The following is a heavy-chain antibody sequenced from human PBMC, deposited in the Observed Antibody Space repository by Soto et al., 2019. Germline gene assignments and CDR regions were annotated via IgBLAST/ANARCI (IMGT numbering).Heavy chain of an antibody. J-gene: IGHJ4*02. V-gene: IGHV4-39*07. CDR2: VYYSGST. D-gene: IGHD2-15*01. CDR3: ARVPGVYCSGGSCYSHYYFDY. CDR1: GGSVSSSSYY. Sequence: SETLSLTCTVSGGSVSSSSYYWGWVRQPPGKGLEWIGSVYYSGSTNYNPSLKSRVTISVDTSKNQFSLKLSSVTAADTAVYYCARVPGVYCSGGSCYSHYYFDYWGQGTLVTVSS.